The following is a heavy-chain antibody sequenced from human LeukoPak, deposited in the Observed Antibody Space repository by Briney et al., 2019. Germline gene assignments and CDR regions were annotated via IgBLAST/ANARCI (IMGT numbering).Heavy chain of an antibody. CDR3: ARGQQWVDY. D-gene: IGHD6-19*01. Sequence: SSVKVSCKTSGYTFTSYYIHWVRPAPGQGLEGMGLINSSGGSPAYSQRFQGRVTMTRDTSTSTVYMELSSLRSEDTAVYYCARGQQWVDYWGQGTLVTVSS. J-gene: IGHJ4*02. V-gene: IGHV1-46*01. CDR1: GYTFTSYY. CDR2: INSSGGSP.